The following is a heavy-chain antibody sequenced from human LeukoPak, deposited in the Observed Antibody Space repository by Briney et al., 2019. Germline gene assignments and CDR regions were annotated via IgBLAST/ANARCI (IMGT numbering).Heavy chain of an antibody. J-gene: IGHJ6*03. CDR3: ARGPYDYVWGSYRYYYYYYMDV. CDR1: GYTFTSYD. CDR2: MNPNSGNT. V-gene: IGHV1-8*01. D-gene: IGHD3-16*02. Sequence: ASVKVSCKASGYTFTSYDINWVRQATGQGLEWMGWMNPNSGNTGYAQKFQGRVTMTRNTSISTAYMELSSLRSEDTAVYYCARGPYDYVWGSYRYYYYYYMDVWGKGTTVTISS.